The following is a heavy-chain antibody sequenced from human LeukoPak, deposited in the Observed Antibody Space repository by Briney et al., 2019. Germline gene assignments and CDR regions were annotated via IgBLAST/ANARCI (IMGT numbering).Heavy chain of an antibody. V-gene: IGHV3-7*01. J-gene: IGHJ3*02. CDR2: IKQDGSDK. CDR3: ARTAYYDFWSGYYPDAFDI. Sequence: GGSLRLSCVASGFIVSNNYMSWVRQAPGKGLEWVGNIKQDGSDKNYMDSVKGRFTISRDNAKNSLYLQMNSLRAEDTAVYYCARTAYYDFWSGYYPDAFDIWGQGTMVTVSS. CDR1: GFIVSNNY. D-gene: IGHD3-3*01.